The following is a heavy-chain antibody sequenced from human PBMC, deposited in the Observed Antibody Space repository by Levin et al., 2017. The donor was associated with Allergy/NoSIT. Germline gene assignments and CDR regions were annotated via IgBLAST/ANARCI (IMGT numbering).Heavy chain of an antibody. D-gene: IGHD3-3*01. CDR3: AKWITIVGVVSYDYYFDY. J-gene: IGHJ4*02. Sequence: GGSLRLSCAASGFTFSSYAMSWVRQAPGKGLEWVSAISGSGGSTYYADSVKGRFTISRDNSKNTLYLQMNSLRAEDTAVYYCAKWITIVGVVSYDYYFDYWGQGTLVTVSS. CDR2: ISGSGGST. V-gene: IGHV3-23*01. CDR1: GFTFSSYA.